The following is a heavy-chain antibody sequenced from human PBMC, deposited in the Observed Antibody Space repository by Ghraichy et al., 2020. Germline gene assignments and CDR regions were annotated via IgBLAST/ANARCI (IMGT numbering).Heavy chain of an antibody. CDR1: EFTISNYW. CDR2: IKPDGSEE. Sequence: GGSLRLSCAASEFTISNYWMSWVRQAPGKGLEWVAHIKPDGSEEFYVDSVKGRFTTSRENAHNSLSLQMNSLRAEDSAVYYCARSTFSSADYWGQGTLVTVSS. V-gene: IGHV3-7*01. J-gene: IGHJ4*02. D-gene: IGHD6-6*01. CDR3: ARSTFSSADY.